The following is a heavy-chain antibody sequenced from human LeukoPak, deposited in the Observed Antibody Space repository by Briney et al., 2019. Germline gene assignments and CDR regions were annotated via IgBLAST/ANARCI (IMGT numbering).Heavy chain of an antibody. J-gene: IGHJ4*02. CDR3: ARDGTYDFWRGEYYFDY. V-gene: IGHV1-69*10. CDR1: GGTFSSYT. CDR2: IIRILGIA. D-gene: IGHD3-3*01. Sequence: SVKVSCEASGGTFSSYTISWVRQAPGQGLEWMGGIIRILGIANYAQKFQGRVTITADKSTSTAYMELSSLRSEDTAVYYCARDGTYDFWRGEYYFDYWGQGTLVTVSS.